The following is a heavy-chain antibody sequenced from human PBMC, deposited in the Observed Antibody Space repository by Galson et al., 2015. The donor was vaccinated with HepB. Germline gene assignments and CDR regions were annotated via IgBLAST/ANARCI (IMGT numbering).Heavy chain of an antibody. Sequence: SLRLSCAASGFTFSTYWMSWVRQAPGKGLEWVANMKQDGSEKYYGDSVKGRFTISRDNSKNSLYLQMNSLRDEDTAVYYCARGGSSADYWGQGTLVTVSS. CDR1: GFTFSTYW. J-gene: IGHJ4*02. CDR3: ARGGSSADY. V-gene: IGHV3-7*03. D-gene: IGHD3-10*01. CDR2: MKQDGSEK.